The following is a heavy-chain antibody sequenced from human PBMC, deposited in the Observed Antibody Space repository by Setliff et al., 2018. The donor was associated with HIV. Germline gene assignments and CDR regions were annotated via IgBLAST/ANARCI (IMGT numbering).Heavy chain of an antibody. V-gene: IGHV4-31*03. J-gene: IGHJ4*02. D-gene: IGHD3-3*01. CDR3: ARGRSDYYNLPGYFDH. Sequence: LSLTCTVSGGSISSGTYYWSWIRQHPGKGLEWIGYIYYSGSTYYNPSLKSRVTISVDTSRNQFSLKLSSVTAADTAVYYCARGRSDYYNLPGYFDHWGQGTPVTVSS. CDR2: IYYSGST. CDR1: GGSISSGTYY.